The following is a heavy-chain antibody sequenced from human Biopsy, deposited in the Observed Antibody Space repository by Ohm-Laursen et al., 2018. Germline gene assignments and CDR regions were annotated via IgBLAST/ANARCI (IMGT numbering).Heavy chain of an antibody. D-gene: IGHD1-26*01. Sequence: TQTLTLTRTFSGFSFTTVGMRVTWIRQAPGKALEWLAHIDWAGDTRYGASLKTRLSISKDTFKDQVVLTMTDIDPVDTATYYCARASASQYYGVDVWGQGTSVTVSS. J-gene: IGHJ6*02. CDR1: GFSFTTVGMR. CDR2: IDWAGDT. CDR3: ARASASQYYGVDV. V-gene: IGHV2-70*04.